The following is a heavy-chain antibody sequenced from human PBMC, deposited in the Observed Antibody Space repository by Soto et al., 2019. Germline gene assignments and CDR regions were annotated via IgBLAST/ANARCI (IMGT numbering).Heavy chain of an antibody. J-gene: IGHJ4*02. V-gene: IGHV4-59*01. Sequence: PSETLSLTCTVSGGSISSYYWSWIRQPPGKGLEWIGYIYHSGSTNYNPSLKSRVTISVDTSKNQFSLKLSSVTAADTAVYYCARGGIVGATEFDYWGQGTLVTVSS. CDR3: ARGGIVGATEFDY. D-gene: IGHD1-26*01. CDR2: IYHSGST. CDR1: GGSISSYY.